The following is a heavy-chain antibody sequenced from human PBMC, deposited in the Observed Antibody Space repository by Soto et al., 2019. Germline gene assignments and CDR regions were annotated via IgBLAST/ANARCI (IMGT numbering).Heavy chain of an antibody. D-gene: IGHD3-3*01. V-gene: IGHV3-30*03. CDR3: ASGAFYDFWSGYY. Sequence: QVQLVESGGGVVQPGRSLRLSCAASGFTFSSYGMHWVRQAPGKGLEWVAVISYDGSNKYYADSVKGRFTISRDNSTNTLYLQMNRLRAEDTAVYYCASGAFYDFWSGYYWGQGTLVTVSA. CDR2: ISYDGSNK. CDR1: GFTFSSYG. J-gene: IGHJ4*02.